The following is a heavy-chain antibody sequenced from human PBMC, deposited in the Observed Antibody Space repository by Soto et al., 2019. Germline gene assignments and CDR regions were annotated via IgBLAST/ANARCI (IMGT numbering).Heavy chain of an antibody. CDR3: ASEAPTVDDSGSYYGSAFDI. Sequence: GASVKVSCKASGYTFTSYYMHWVRQAPGQGLEWMGIINSSGGSTSYAQKFQGRVTMTRDTSTSTVYMELSSLRSEDTAVYYCASEAPTVDDSGSYYGSAFDIWGQGTMVTVSS. CDR1: GYTFTSYY. J-gene: IGHJ3*02. CDR2: INSSGGST. V-gene: IGHV1-46*03. D-gene: IGHD1-26*01.